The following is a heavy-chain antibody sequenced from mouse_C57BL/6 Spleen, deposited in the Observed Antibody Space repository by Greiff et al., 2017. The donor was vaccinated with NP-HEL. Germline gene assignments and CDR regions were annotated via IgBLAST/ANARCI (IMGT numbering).Heavy chain of an antibody. CDR3: AREECTTVVAHFDY. CDR2: IYPGSGNT. D-gene: IGHD1-1*01. CDR1: GYTFTDYY. J-gene: IGHJ2*01. V-gene: IGHV1-76*01. Sequence: VQLQQSGAELVRPGASVKLSCKASGYTFTDYYINWVKQRPGQGLEWIARIYPGSGNTYYNEKFKGKATLTAEKSSSTAYMQLSSLTSEDSAVYFCAREECTTVVAHFDYWGQGTTLTVSS.